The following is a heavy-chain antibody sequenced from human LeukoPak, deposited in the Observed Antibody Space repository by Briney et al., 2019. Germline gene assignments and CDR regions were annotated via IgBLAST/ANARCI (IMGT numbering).Heavy chain of an antibody. Sequence: GGSLRLFCAVSGFTFSGYWVHWVRQARGKGLVWVSRIYSDGSSTRYADCVKGRFTISRDNAKITLYMQMNSLRAEDTAVYYCATGQGHGMDVWGQGTTVTVSS. D-gene: IGHD1-14*01. CDR3: ATGQGHGMDV. CDR2: IYSDGSST. J-gene: IGHJ6*02. CDR1: GFTFSGYW. V-gene: IGHV3-74*01.